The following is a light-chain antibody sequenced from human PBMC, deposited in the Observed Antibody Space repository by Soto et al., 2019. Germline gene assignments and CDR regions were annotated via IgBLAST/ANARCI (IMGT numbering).Light chain of an antibody. CDR1: SSDVGGYNY. Sequence: QSVLTQPPSASGSPGQSVTISCTGTSSDVGGYNYVSWYQQHPGKAPRLMIYEVSKRPSGVPDRFSGSKSGSTASMTVSGLQAEDEADYYCSSYAGYNILYVFGTGTKVT. V-gene: IGLV2-8*01. J-gene: IGLJ1*01. CDR3: SSYAGYNILYV. CDR2: EVS.